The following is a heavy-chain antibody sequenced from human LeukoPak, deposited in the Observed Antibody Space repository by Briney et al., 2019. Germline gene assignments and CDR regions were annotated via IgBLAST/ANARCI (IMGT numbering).Heavy chain of an antibody. D-gene: IGHD3-3*01. Sequence: SETLSLTCTVSGGSISSYYWSWIRQPPGKRLEWIGYIYYSGSTNYNPSLKSRVTISVDTSKNQFSLKLSSVTAADTAVYYCAGTYYDFWSGYYKYYFDYWGQGTLVTVSS. V-gene: IGHV4-59*01. J-gene: IGHJ4*02. CDR2: IYYSGST. CDR1: GGSISSYY. CDR3: AGTYYDFWSGYYKYYFDY.